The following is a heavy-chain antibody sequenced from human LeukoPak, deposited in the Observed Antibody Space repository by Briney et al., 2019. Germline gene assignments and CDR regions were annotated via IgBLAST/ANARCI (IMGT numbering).Heavy chain of an antibody. J-gene: IGHJ4*02. CDR3: ARDSGDRTVDY. D-gene: IGHD3-10*01. V-gene: IGHV3-7*01. CDR1: GFSFSSYW. Sequence: GGSLRLSCAASGFSFSSYWMSWVRQTPGKWLEWVANIKEDGSEKYYVDSVKGRFTTSRDNAKNSLHLQMNSLRGEDTAVYYCARDSGDRTVDYWGQGTLVTVSS. CDR2: IKEDGSEK.